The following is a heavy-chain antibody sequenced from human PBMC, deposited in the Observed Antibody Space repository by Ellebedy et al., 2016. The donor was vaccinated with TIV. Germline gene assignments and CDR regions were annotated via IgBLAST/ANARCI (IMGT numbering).Heavy chain of an antibody. D-gene: IGHD2-15*01. J-gene: IGHJ5*02. Sequence: GGSLRLXXAASGFTFSTNSMHWVRQAPGKGLEWVSSISGSNNYRYHADSVKGRFTVSRDNAKTSLYLQMDSLRVEDTAVYYCARDLRAAQENWFHPWGQGTLVIVSS. CDR2: ISGSNNYR. V-gene: IGHV3-21*01. CDR3: ARDLRAAQENWFHP. CDR1: GFTFSTNS.